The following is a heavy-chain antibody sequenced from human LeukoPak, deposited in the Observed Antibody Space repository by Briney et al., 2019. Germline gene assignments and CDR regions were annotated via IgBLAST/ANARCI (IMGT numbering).Heavy chain of an antibody. D-gene: IGHD3-22*01. CDR1: GGTFSSYA. CDR3: ARDYYDSSGYYYVGY. V-gene: IGHV1-69*13. CDR2: IIPIFGTA. Sequence: ASVKVSCKASGGTFSSYAISWVRQAPGQGLEWMGGIIPIFGTANYAQKFQGRVAITADESTSTAYMELSSLRSEDTAVYYCARDYYDSSGYYYVGYWGQGTLVTVSS. J-gene: IGHJ4*02.